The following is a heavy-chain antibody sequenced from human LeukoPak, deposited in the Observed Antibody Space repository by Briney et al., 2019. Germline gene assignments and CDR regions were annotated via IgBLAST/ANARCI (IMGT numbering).Heavy chain of an antibody. Sequence: SETLSLTCTVSGYSISSGYYWGWIRQPPGKGLEWIGSIYHSGSTYYNPSLKSRVTISVDTSKNQFSLKLSSVTAADTAVYYCARVISGSWGVYYYYYMDVWGKGTTVTVSS. J-gene: IGHJ6*03. CDR2: IYHSGST. CDR3: ARVISGSWGVYYYYYMDV. D-gene: IGHD1-26*01. V-gene: IGHV4-38-2*02. CDR1: GYSISSGYY.